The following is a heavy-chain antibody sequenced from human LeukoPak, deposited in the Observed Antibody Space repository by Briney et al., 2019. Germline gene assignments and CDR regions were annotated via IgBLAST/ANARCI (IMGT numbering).Heavy chain of an antibody. Sequence: GGSLRLSCAASGFTFSSYWMSWVRQAPGKGLEWVANIKQYGSEKYYVDSVKGRFTISRDNAKNSLYLQMNSLRAEDTAVYYCARARRLGAHGRQVNAFDIWGQGTMVTVSS. V-gene: IGHV3-7*01. CDR1: GFTFSSYW. D-gene: IGHD3-16*01. J-gene: IGHJ3*02. CDR3: ARARRLGAHGRQVNAFDI. CDR2: IKQYGSEK.